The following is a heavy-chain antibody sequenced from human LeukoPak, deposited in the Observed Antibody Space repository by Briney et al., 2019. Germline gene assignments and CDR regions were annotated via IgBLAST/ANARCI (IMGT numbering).Heavy chain of an antibody. CDR1: GFTFSSYS. D-gene: IGHD3-10*01. V-gene: IGHV3-21*03. J-gene: IGHJ4*02. CDR3: TTFPFRLVRDPTDY. Sequence: GGSLRLSCAASGFTFSSYSMNWVRQAPGKGLEWVSSISSSSSYIYYADSVKGRFTISRDNAKNSLYLQMNSLKTEDTAVYYCTTFPFRLVRDPTDYWGQGTLVTVSS. CDR2: ISSSSSYI.